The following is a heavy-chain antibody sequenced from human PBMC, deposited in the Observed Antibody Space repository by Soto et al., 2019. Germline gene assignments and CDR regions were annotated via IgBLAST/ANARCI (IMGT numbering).Heavy chain of an antibody. CDR2: IYYSGST. CDR1: GGSISSGDYY. V-gene: IGHV4-30-4*01. D-gene: IGHD2-15*01. CDR3: ARVGGYCSGGSCNTKPGGMDV. Sequence: QVQLQESGPGLVKPSQTLSLTCTVSGGSISSGDYYWSWIRQPPGKGLEWIGYIYYSGSTYYNPSLTSRVTISVDTSTNQFSLKLSSVTAADTAVYYCARVGGYCSGGSCNTKPGGMDVWGQGTTVTVSS. J-gene: IGHJ6*02.